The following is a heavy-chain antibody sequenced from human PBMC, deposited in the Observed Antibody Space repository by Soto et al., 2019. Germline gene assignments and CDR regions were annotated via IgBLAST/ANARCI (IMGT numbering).Heavy chain of an antibody. CDR2: IYYGGST. CDR1: GGSINSGDYY. CDR3: ARIGLTTALL. J-gene: IGHJ4*02. Sequence: QVQLQESGPGLVKPSQTLSLTCTVSGGSINSGDYYWSWIRQPPGKGLEWIGYIYYGGSTYYNPPLGSRVTISLDTSKNHFFLNLSSVTAADTAVYYCARIGLTTALLWGQGTLVTVSS. D-gene: IGHD4-17*01. V-gene: IGHV4-30-4*01.